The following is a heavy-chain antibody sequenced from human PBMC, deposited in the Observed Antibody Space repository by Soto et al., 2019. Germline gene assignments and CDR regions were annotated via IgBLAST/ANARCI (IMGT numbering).Heavy chain of an antibody. CDR2: IYYSGNT. CDR1: GGSLRRGGYY. D-gene: IGHD5-18*01. CDR3: SRDRLMATAGTARHYFGLDV. Sequence: SETLSLPCTVSGGSLRRGGYYWIWVRQKPRKGLEWIGNIYYSGNTYYNPSLKSRLTISVDTSKNQFSLNPSSVTAADTAVYYCSRDRLMATAGTARHYFGLDVWGQGTTVT. J-gene: IGHJ6*02. V-gene: IGHV4-31*03.